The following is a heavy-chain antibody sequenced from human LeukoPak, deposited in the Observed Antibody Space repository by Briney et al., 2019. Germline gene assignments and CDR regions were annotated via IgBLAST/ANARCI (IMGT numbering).Heavy chain of an antibody. J-gene: IGHJ3*02. Sequence: GGSLRLSCAASGSTFSSYSMNWVRQAPGKGLEWVSSISSSSSYIYYADSVKGRFTISRDNAKNSLYLQMNSLRAEDTAVYYCAREYSRPVVAAFDIWGQGTMVTVSS. CDR1: GSTFSSYS. V-gene: IGHV3-21*01. D-gene: IGHD4-23*01. CDR2: ISSSSSYI. CDR3: AREYSRPVVAAFDI.